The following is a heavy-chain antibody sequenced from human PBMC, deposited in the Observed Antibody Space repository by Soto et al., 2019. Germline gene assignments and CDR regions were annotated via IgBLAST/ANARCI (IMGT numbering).Heavy chain of an antibody. CDR3: AKESEYGGSQREYYFDY. CDR2: INGRGDTT. V-gene: IGHV3-23*01. J-gene: IGHJ4*02. CDR1: GFTFNTYA. Sequence: GGSLRLSCAASGFTFNTYAMSWVRQAPGKGLEWVSAINGRGDTTYYADSVKGRFIISRDNSKNTISLQMSSLRAEDTAIYYCAKESEYGGSQREYYFDYWGQGILVTVSS. D-gene: IGHD3-10*01.